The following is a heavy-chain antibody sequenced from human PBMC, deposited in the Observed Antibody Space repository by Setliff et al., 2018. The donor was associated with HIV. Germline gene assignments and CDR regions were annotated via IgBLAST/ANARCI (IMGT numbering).Heavy chain of an antibody. CDR3: GRQVPVPGVAVTPIDY. J-gene: IGHJ4*02. CDR1: GGSIGSYY. CDR2: IFYTGST. V-gene: IGHV4-59*08. Sequence: TSETLSLTCTVSGGSIGSYYWTWLRQFPGKGLEWIGFIFYTGSTTYNPSLSSRVTISVDTSKNQFTLKLCSVPAADTAVYYCGRQVPVPGVAVTPIDYWGQGTLVTVSS. D-gene: IGHD3-3*01.